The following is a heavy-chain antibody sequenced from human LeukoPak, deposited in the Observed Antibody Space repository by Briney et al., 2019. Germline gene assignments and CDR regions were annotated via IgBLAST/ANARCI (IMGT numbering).Heavy chain of an antibody. CDR2: IWYDGSNK. Sequence: GGSLRLSCAASGFTFSSYGIHWVRQAPGRGLEWVAVIWYDGSNKYYGDSVKGRFTISRDNSKSTVYLEMKSLRAEDTAVYYCAKDLYGWRGGNCRDNCFDPWGQG. D-gene: IGHD2-21*01. CDR3: AKDLYGWRGGNCRDNCFDP. J-gene: IGHJ5*02. CDR1: GFTFSSYG. V-gene: IGHV3-33*06.